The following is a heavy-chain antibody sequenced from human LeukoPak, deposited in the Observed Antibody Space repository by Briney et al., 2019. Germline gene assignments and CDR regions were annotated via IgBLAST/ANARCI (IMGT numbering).Heavy chain of an antibody. Sequence: GGSLRLSCAASGFTFSSYGMHWVRQAPGKGLEWVAFIRYDGSNKYYADSVKGRFTISRDNSKNTLYLQMNSLRAEDTAVYYCAKHGLPLVVISAPLDYWGQGTLVTVAS. D-gene: IGHD2-15*01. CDR3: AKHGLPLVVISAPLDY. V-gene: IGHV3-30*02. CDR2: IRYDGSNK. CDR1: GFTFSSYG. J-gene: IGHJ4*02.